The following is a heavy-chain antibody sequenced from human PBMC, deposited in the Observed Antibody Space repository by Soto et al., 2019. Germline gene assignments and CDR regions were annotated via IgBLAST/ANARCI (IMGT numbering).Heavy chain of an antibody. CDR2: MFYSGST. Sequence: LSLTCTVSGASISSGRSYWSWIRQHPGKGLEWIGYMFYSGSTYYHPSLKSRVNISADTSKNQFSLRLTSVTPADTAVYYCAGVATLFQNFDYWGQGTLVTVSS. D-gene: IGHD5-12*01. V-gene: IGHV4-31*03. CDR3: AGVATLFQNFDY. CDR1: GASISSGRSY. J-gene: IGHJ4*02.